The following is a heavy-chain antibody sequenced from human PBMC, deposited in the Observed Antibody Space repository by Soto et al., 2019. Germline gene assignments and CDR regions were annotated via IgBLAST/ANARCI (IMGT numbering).Heavy chain of an antibody. CDR2: ISAYNGNT. D-gene: IGHD3-3*01. V-gene: IGHV1-18*01. CDR3: ARAISDVWSGSNEPYYFDY. Sequence: ASVKVSCKASGYTFTSYDISWVRQAPGQGLEWMGWISAYNGNTKYAQKLQGRVTMTTDTSTSTAYMELRSLRSDDTAVYYCARAISDVWSGSNEPYYFDYWGQGTLVTVAS. J-gene: IGHJ4*02. CDR1: GYTFTSYD.